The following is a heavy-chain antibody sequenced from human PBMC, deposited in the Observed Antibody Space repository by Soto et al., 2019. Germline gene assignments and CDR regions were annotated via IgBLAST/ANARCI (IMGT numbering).Heavy chain of an antibody. J-gene: IGHJ6*02. CDR3: ARIDCTGDNCNPYYHYGMDV. Sequence: GGSLRLSCAASGFTFHTYGMHWVRQIPGKGLQWVAIIWYDGSIKYYADSVRGRFTISRDNSKNTLYLQMNSLRDEDTAVYYCARIDCTGDNCNPYYHYGMDVCGQGTTVAVSS. CDR2: IWYDGSIK. V-gene: IGHV3-33*01. CDR1: GFTFHTYG. D-gene: IGHD2-8*02.